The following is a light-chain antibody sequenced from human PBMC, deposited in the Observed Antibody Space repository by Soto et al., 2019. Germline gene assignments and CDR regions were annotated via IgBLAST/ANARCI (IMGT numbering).Light chain of an antibody. J-gene: IGKJ2*01. CDR1: QSVSTW. CDR2: DAS. Sequence: DNQMTQSPSTLSASVGDRVTITCRASQSVSTWLAWYQQKPAKAPKILIHDASSLESGVPSRFSGSASGTEFTLIINSLQAEDFATYYCQQYNTFPYTFGQGTKLEIK. CDR3: QQYNTFPYT. V-gene: IGKV1-5*01.